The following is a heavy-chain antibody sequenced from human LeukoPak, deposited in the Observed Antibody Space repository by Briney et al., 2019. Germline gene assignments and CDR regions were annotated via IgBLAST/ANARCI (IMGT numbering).Heavy chain of an antibody. J-gene: IGHJ4*02. Sequence: PGRSLRLSCAASGFTFSSYAMHWVRQAPGKGLEWVAVISYEGSNKYYADSVKGRFTISRDNSKNTLYLQMNSLRAEDTAVYYCAREGTIRLGYCSGGSCYGPYYFDYWGQGTLVTVSS. CDR2: ISYEGSNK. D-gene: IGHD2-15*01. CDR1: GFTFSSYA. V-gene: IGHV3-30*04. CDR3: AREGTIRLGYCSGGSCYGPYYFDY.